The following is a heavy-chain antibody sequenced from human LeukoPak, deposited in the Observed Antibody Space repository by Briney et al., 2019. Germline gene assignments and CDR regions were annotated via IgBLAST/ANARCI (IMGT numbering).Heavy chain of an antibody. V-gene: IGHV3-66*01. D-gene: IGHD3-10*01. Sequence: GGSLRLSCAASGFNVSSNYMSWVRQAPVKGLEWVSAVHTGGSTYYADSVKGRFTISRNNSKDTLFLQMNSLTAEDTAVYYCTRGVTNPFDYWGQGTLVTVSS. CDR2: VHTGGST. CDR3: TRGVTNPFDY. CDR1: GFNVSSNY. J-gene: IGHJ4*02.